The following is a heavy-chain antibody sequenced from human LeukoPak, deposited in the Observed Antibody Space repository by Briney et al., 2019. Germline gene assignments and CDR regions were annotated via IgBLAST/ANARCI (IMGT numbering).Heavy chain of an antibody. D-gene: IGHD4-23*01. CDR3: ARAYGGNVDYYYYYMDV. CDR1: GYTFTGYY. CDR2: INPNSGGT. V-gene: IGHV1-2*02. Sequence: ASVKVSCKASGYTFTGYYMHWVRQAPGQGLEWMGWINPNSGGTNYAQKFQGRVTMTRDTSISTAYMELSRLRSDDTAVYYCARAYGGNVDYYYYYMDVWGKGTTVTVSS. J-gene: IGHJ6*03.